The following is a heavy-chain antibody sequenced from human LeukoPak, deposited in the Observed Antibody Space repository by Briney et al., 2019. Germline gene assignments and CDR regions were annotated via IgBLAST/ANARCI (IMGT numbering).Heavy chain of an antibody. CDR2: ISSGGTYK. CDR3: AKTVGPEGPASGSYFWYFDY. D-gene: IGHD1-26*01. V-gene: IGHV3-23*01. J-gene: IGHJ4*02. CDR1: GFTFSDYT. Sequence: PGGSLRLSCAASGFTFSDYTMNWVRQAPGKGLEWVSSISSGGTYKYYADSVKGRFTISRDNSKNTLYLQMNSLRAEDTAVYYCAKTVGPEGPASGSYFWYFDYWGQGTLVTVSS.